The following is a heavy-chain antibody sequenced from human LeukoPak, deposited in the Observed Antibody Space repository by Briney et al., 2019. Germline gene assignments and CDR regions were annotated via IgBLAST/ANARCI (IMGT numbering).Heavy chain of an antibody. V-gene: IGHV1-2*02. Sequence: GASVKVSCKASGYTFTGYYMHWVRQAPGQGLEWMGWINPNSGGTNYAQKFQGRVTMTRDTSISTAYMELSRLRSDDTAVYYCARPFYSSSWYVSWFDPWGQGTLVTVSS. CDR1: GYTFTGYY. J-gene: IGHJ5*02. CDR2: INPNSGGT. D-gene: IGHD6-13*01. CDR3: ARPFYSSSWYVSWFDP.